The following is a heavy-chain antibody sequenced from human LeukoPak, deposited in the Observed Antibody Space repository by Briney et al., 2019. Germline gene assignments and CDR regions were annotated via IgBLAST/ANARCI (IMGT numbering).Heavy chain of an antibody. CDR1: GYTFTSYA. J-gene: IGHJ4*02. V-gene: IGHV7-4-1*02. D-gene: IGHD4-17*01. CDR3: AELRHGDYDY. CDR2: INTNTGNP. Sequence: GKSLRLSCAASGYTFTSYAMNWVRQAPGQGLEWMGWINTNTGNPTYAQGFTGRFVFSLDTSVSTAYLQISSLKAEDTAVYYCAELRHGDYDYWGQGTLVTVSS.